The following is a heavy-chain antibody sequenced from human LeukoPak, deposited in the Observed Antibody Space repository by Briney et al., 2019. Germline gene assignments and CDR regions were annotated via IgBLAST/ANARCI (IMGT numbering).Heavy chain of an antibody. Sequence: PSETLSLTCTVSGGSISSYYWSWIRQPAGQGLEWIGRIYTSGSTNYNPSLKSRVTMSVDTSKNQFSLKLSSVTAADTAVYYCARDSHDYGDYGYYYGMDVWGQGTTVTVSS. D-gene: IGHD4-17*01. CDR3: ARDSHDYGDYGYYYGMDV. CDR2: IYTSGST. J-gene: IGHJ6*02. CDR1: GGSISSYY. V-gene: IGHV4-4*07.